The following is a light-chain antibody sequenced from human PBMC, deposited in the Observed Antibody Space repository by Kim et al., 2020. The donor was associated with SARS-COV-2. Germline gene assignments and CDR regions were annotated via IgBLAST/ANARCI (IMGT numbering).Light chain of an antibody. CDR3: QAWDSSYVV. J-gene: IGLJ2*01. CDR1: KLGDKY. V-gene: IGLV3-1*01. CDR2: QDS. Sequence: VSPEQTASSTCSGDKLGDKYASWYQQKPGQSPVLVIYQDSKRPSGIPERFSGSNSGNTATLTISGTQSMDEADYYCQAWDSSYVVFGGGTQLTVL.